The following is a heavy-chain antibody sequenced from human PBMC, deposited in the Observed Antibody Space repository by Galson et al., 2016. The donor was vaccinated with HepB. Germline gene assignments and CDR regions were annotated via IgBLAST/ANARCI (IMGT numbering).Heavy chain of an antibody. CDR3: ARGRSGSRSAFDF. CDR1: GYNFTDYY. CDR2: INSKNGVT. V-gene: IGHV1-2*04. Sequence: SVKVSCKAAGYNFTDYYLHWLRQAPGQGLEWVGWINSKNGVTKYAQKFQDWVTVTRDMSISTAYMELRRLSSNDTAVYYCARGRSGSRSAFDFWGQGTLVIVSS. D-gene: IGHD1-26*01. J-gene: IGHJ4*02.